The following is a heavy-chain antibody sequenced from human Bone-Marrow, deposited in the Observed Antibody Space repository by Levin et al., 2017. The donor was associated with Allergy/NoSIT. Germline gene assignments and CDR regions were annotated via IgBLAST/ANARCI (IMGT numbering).Heavy chain of an antibody. J-gene: IGHJ4*02. CDR2: ISYDGGHK. V-gene: IGHV3-33*01. CDR1: GFTFSAFG. D-gene: IGHD1-26*01. CDR3: TRDRGEWGQFYFDY. Sequence: GGSLRLSCAASGFTFSAFGMHWVRQPPGRGLEWVAVISYDGGHKFYADSVKGRFTISRENSKNTHYLQMNSLVAEYTAVYYCTRDRGEWGQFYFDYWGQGILVTVSS.